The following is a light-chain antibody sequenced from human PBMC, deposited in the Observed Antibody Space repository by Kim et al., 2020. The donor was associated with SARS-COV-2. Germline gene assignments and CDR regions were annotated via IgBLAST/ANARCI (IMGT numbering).Light chain of an antibody. V-gene: IGKV1-5*03. CDR2: KTS. CDR1: QSISNW. Sequence: IQMTQSPSTLSASVGDRVTITCRANQSISNWLAWYQQKPGKAPKLLIYKTSSLEDWVPSRFSGSGSGTEFTLTISSLQPDDFATYYCQQCYTYSLGRGTKLEI. J-gene: IGKJ2*03. CDR3: QQCYTYS.